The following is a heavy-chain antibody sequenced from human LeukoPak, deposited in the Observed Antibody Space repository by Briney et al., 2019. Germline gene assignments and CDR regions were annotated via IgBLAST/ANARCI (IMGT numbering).Heavy chain of an antibody. CDR1: GGPISSYY. CDR3: ARGLGSSPF. Sequence: SETLSLTCTVSGGPISSYYWSWIRQPPGKGLEWIGYIYYSGSTNYNPSLKSRVTISVDTSKNQFSLKLSSVTAADTAVYYCARGLGSSPFWGQGTLVTVST. V-gene: IGHV4-59*01. J-gene: IGHJ4*02. CDR2: IYYSGST. D-gene: IGHD6-13*01.